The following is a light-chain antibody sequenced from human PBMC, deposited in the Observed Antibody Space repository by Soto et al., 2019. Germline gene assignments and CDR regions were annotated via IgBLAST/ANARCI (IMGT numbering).Light chain of an antibody. V-gene: IGLV2-23*02. J-gene: IGLJ3*02. CDR1: TSDVGNYDV. CDR3: CSYAGSSTWV. CDR2: EVN. Sequence: QSALTQPASVSGSPGQSVTISCTGTTSDVGNYDVVSWYQQHPGEAPKLIIREVNRRPSGVSDRFSASKSGNTASLTISWLQAEDEADYYCCSYAGSSTWVFGGGTKLTVL.